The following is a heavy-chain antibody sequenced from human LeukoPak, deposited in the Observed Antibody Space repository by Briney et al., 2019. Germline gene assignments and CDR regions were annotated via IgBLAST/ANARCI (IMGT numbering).Heavy chain of an antibody. CDR1: GFAFSSYA. V-gene: IGHV3-23*01. CDR3: AKGIISSAWTRGFDY. Sequence: GGSLRLSCAASGFAFSSYAMSWVRQTPGKGLEWVSTISGPAGSAYYADSVKGRFTISRDNFNNTLYLQMNSLRVEDTAVYYCAKGIISSAWTRGFDYWGQGTLVTVSS. CDR2: ISGPAGSA. D-gene: IGHD6-19*01. J-gene: IGHJ4*02.